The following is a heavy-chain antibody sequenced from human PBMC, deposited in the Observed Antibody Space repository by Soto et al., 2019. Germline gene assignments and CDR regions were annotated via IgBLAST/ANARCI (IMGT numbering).Heavy chain of an antibody. CDR3: AKDISHYYVSSVSSSY. CDR2: ISGSGGST. V-gene: IGHV3-23*01. CDR1: GFTFSSYA. J-gene: IGHJ4*02. Sequence: GGSLRLSCAASGFTFSSYAMSWVRQAPGKGLEWVSAISGSGGSTYYADSVKGRFTISRDNSKNTLYLQMNSLRVEDTAVYYCAKDISHYYVSSVSSSYWGQGTLVTV. D-gene: IGHD3-22*01.